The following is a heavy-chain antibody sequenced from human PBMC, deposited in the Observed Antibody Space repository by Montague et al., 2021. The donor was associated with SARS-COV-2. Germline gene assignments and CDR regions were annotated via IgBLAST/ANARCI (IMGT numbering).Heavy chain of an antibody. CDR3: ARHVYDILTGYYTYWYFDL. J-gene: IGHJ2*01. Sequence: SETLSLTCTVSGGSISSSSYYWGWIRQPPGTGLEWIGSIYYSGSTYYNPSLKSRVTISVDTSKNQFSLKLSSVTAADTAVYYCARHVYDILTGYYTYWYFDLWGRGTLVTVSS. V-gene: IGHV4-39*01. CDR2: IYYSGST. CDR1: GGSISSSSYY. D-gene: IGHD3-9*01.